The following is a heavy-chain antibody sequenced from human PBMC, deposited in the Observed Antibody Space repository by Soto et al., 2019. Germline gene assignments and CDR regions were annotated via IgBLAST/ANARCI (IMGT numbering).Heavy chain of an antibody. V-gene: IGHV4-59*01. CDR1: GGSISSYY. D-gene: IGHD2-8*01. CDR3: AREPRNCTNGVCNYYGMDV. CDR2: IYYSGST. Sequence: SETLSLTCTVSGGSISSYYWSWIRQPPGKGLEWIGYIYYSGSTNYNPSLKSRVTISVDTSKNQFSLKLSSVTAADTAVYYCAREPRNCTNGVCNYYGMDVWGQG. J-gene: IGHJ6*02.